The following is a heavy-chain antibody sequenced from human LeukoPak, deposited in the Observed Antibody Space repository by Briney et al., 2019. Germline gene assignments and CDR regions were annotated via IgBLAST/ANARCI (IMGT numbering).Heavy chain of an antibody. CDR3: ARSTAMVTWGSFDI. V-gene: IGHV3-43*01. CDR1: GFSFDDHT. CDR2: ITWDGGTT. J-gene: IGHJ3*02. D-gene: IGHD5-18*01. Sequence: GGSLRLSCAASGFSFDDHTMNWVRQAPGKGLEWVSLITWDGGTTYNADSVKGRCTISRDNIKYSLYLQMNSLRTEDTALYYCARSTAMVTWGSFDIWGQGTLVTVSS.